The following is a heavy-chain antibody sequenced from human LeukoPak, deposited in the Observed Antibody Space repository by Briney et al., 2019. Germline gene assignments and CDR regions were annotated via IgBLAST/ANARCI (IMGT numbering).Heavy chain of an antibody. CDR3: ARSRGSSGLFDP. J-gene: IGHJ5*02. CDR2: IYYSGST. D-gene: IGHD3-22*01. Sequence: PSETLSLTCTVSGGSISSYYWSWIRQPPGKGLEWIGYIYYSGSTNYNPSLKSRVTISVDTSKNQFSLKLSSVTAADTAVYYCARSRGSSGLFDPWGQGTLVTVSS. V-gene: IGHV4-59*01. CDR1: GGSISSYY.